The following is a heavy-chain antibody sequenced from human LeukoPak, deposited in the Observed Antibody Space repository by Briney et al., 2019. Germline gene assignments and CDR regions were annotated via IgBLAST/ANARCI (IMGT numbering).Heavy chain of an antibody. CDR1: GFTFSSYA. CDR3: ARAEYVWGSYHEVDY. CDR2: ISYDGSNK. D-gene: IGHD3-16*02. V-gene: IGHV3-30-3*01. J-gene: IGHJ4*02. Sequence: PGGSLRLSCAASGFTFSSYAMPWVRQAPGKGLEWVAVISYDGSNKYYADSVKGRFTISRDNSKNTLYLQMNSLRAEDTAVYYCARAEYVWGSYHEVDYWGQGTLVTVSS.